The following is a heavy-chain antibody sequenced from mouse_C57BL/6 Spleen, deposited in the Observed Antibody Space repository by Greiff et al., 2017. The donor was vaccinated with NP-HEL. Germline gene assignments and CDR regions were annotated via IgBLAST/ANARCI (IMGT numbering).Heavy chain of an antibody. V-gene: IGHV1-82*01. CDR2: IYPGDGDT. D-gene: IGHD2-5*01. CDR1: GYAFSSSW. J-gene: IGHJ2*01. Sequence: QVHVKQSGPELVKPGASVKISCKASGYAFSSSWMNWVKQRPGKGLEWIGRIYPGDGDTNYNGKFKGKATLTADKSSSTAYMQLSSLTSEDSAVYFCAREGAYYSNSDYWGQGTTLTVSS. CDR3: AREGAYYSNSDY.